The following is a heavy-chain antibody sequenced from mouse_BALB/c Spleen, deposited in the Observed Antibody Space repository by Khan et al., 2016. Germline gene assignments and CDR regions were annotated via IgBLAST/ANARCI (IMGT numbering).Heavy chain of an antibody. CDR1: GFSLIAYG. Sequence: VELVESGPGLVAPSHSLSITCTVSGFSLIAYGVNWVRQPPGKGLEWLGMIWGDGTTDFNSALKSRLNITKDNSKNQVFLKMNSLQTDDTAKYYCARDGWGYYAMDYWGQGTSVTVSS. J-gene: IGHJ4*01. CDR3: ARDGWGYYAMDY. CDR2: IWGDGTT. V-gene: IGHV2-6-7*01. D-gene: IGHD2-2*01.